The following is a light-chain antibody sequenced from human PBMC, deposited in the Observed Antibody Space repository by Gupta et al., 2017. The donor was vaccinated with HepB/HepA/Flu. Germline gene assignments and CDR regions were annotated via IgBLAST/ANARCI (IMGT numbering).Light chain of an antibody. CDR3: RQAKQCPIT. CDR1: HSLVHFNGNNY. Sequence: DIVMTHSPLSLSVTLGQPASVSCRSSHSLVHFNGNNYLNWFHQRPGQPPRRLIYEVSNRDSGVPDRFSGSGSGTDFTLTISSVEAEDVGVYYCRQAKQCPITFGRGTKVEIK. CDR2: EVS. J-gene: IGKJ4*01. V-gene: IGKV2-30*02.